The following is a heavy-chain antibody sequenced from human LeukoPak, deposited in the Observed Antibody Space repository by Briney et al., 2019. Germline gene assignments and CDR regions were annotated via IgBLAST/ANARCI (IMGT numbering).Heavy chain of an antibody. CDR1: GGSFSGYY. V-gene: IGHV4-34*01. D-gene: IGHD2-15*01. CDR3: ARGANFYYYGMDV. CDR2: INHSGST. Sequence: SETLSLTCAVYGGSFSGYYWSWIRQPPGKGLEWIGEINHSGSTNYNPSLKSRVTISVDTSKNQFSLKLSSVTAADTAVYYCARGANFYYYGMDVWGQGTTVAVSS. J-gene: IGHJ6*02.